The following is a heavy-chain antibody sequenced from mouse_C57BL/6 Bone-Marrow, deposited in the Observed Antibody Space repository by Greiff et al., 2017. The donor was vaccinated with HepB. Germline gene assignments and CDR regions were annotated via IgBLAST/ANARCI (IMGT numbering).Heavy chain of an antibody. V-gene: IGHV7-3*01. CDR3: ARRIYYYGSSYRTDWYFDV. D-gene: IGHD1-1*01. J-gene: IGHJ1*03. CDR1: GFTFTDYY. CDR2: IRNKANGYTT. Sequence: EVNVVESGGGLVQPGGSLSLSCAASGFTFTDYYMSWVRQPPGKALEWLGFIRNKANGYTTEYSASVKGRFTISRDNSQSILYLQMNALRAEDSATYYCARRIYYYGSSYRTDWYFDVWGTGTTVTVSS.